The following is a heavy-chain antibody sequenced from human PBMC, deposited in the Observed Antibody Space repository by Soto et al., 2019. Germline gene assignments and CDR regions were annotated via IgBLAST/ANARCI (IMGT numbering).Heavy chain of an antibody. CDR2: INHSGST. V-gene: IGHV4-34*01. J-gene: IGHJ4*02. CDR1: GGSFSGYY. D-gene: IGHD1-1*01. Sequence: PSETLSLTCAVYGGSFSGYYWSWIRQPPGKGLEWIGEINHSGSTNYNPSLKSRVTISVDTSKNQFSLKLSSVTATDTAVYYCVSHERQLRGYFDYWGRGILVTVSS. CDR3: VSHERQLRGYFDY.